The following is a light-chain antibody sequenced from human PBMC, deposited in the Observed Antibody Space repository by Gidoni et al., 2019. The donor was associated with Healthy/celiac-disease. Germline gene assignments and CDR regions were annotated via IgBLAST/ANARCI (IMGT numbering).Light chain of an antibody. Sequence: QSALTQPASVSGSPGQSITTSCTGTSSDVGGYNYVSWYQQPPGKAPKLMIYDVSNRPSRVSNRFSGSKSGNTASLTISGLQAEDEADYYCSSYTSSSTRVFGTGTKVTVL. CDR1: SSDVGGYNY. CDR2: DVS. V-gene: IGLV2-14*03. J-gene: IGLJ1*01. CDR3: SSYTSSSTRV.